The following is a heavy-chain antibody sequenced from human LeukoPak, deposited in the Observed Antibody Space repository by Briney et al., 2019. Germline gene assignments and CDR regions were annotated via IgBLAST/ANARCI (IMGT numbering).Heavy chain of an antibody. CDR3: ARASRVTIFGVVISDAFDI. J-gene: IGHJ3*02. CDR1: GFTFSSYG. V-gene: IGHV3-33*01. CDR2: IWYDGSNK. Sequence: GGSLRLSCAASGFTFSSYGMHWVRQAPGKGLEWVAVIWYDGSNKYYADSVKGRFTISRDNSKNSLYLQMNSLRAEDTAVYYCARASRVTIFGVVISDAFDIWGQGTMVTVSS. D-gene: IGHD3-3*01.